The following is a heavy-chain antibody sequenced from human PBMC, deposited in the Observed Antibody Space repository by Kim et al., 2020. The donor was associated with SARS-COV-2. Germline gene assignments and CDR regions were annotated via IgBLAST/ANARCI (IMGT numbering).Heavy chain of an antibody. Sequence: GGSLRLSCAASGFTFSSYAMHWVRQAPGKGLEWVAVISYDGSNKYYADSVKGRFTISRDNSKNTLYLQMNSLRAEDTAVYYCARAIIVVDPFDYWGQGTL. CDR1: GFTFSSYA. V-gene: IGHV3-30*04. J-gene: IGHJ4*02. CDR3: ARAIIVVDPFDY. CDR2: ISYDGSNK. D-gene: IGHD3-22*01.